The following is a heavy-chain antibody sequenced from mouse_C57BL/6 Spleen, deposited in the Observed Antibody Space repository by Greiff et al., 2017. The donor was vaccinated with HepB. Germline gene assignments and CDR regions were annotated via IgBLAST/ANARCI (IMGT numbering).Heavy chain of an antibody. CDR2: ISSGGDYI. CDR1: GFTFSSYA. J-gene: IGHJ4*01. CDR3: TRDLIYYGMDY. Sequence: EVHLVESGEGLVKPGGSLKLSCAASGFTFSSYAMSWVRQTPEKRLEWVAYISSGGDYIYYADTVKGRFTISRDNARNTLYLQMSSLKSEDTAMYYCTRDLIYYGMDYWGQGTSVTVSS. V-gene: IGHV5-9-1*02.